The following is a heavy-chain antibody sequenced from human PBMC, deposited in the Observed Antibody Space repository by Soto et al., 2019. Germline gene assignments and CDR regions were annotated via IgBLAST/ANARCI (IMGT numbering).Heavy chain of an antibody. CDR2: IYDNDST. J-gene: IGHJ4*02. CDR3: ARHHMAATDMYFDY. V-gene: IGHV4-31*03. D-gene: IGHD6-19*01. Sequence: SETLSLTCTVSGVSIISGGYYWSWIRQHPGKGLEWIGYIYDNDSTYYNPSLKSRVTMSVDMSRNQFSLKLSSVTAADTAVYYWARHHMAATDMYFDYCGQGTLVTVYS. CDR1: GVSIISGGYY.